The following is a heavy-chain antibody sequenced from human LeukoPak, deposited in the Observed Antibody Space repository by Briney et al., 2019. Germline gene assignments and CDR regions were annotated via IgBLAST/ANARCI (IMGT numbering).Heavy chain of an antibody. CDR2: MYNNGST. CDR3: TRDIGSGDYVFFDS. V-gene: IGHV4-4*07. CDR1: GASISGYY. D-gene: IGHD4-17*01. Sequence: SETLSLTCTVSGASISGYYWSWIRLPAGKGLEWIGRMYNNGSTNCNPSLKSRVSMSVDTPKNQFSLRLKSVTAADTAVYYCTRDIGSGDYVFFDSWGQGTRVTVSS. J-gene: IGHJ4*02.